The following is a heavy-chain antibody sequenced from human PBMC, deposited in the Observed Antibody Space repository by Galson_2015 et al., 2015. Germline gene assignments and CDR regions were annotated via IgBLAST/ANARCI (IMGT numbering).Heavy chain of an antibody. CDR1: GFTFTNQV. Sequence: SLRLSCAASGFTFTNQVMTWVRQGPGKGLQWVSSIGGSAGSTYYADSVKGRFTISRDNSRNTLYLQMHTLRAEDTAIYYCANVPGVRGQGTLVTVS. D-gene: IGHD7-27*01. V-gene: IGHV3-23*01. J-gene: IGHJ4*01. CDR3: ANVPGV. CDR2: IGGSAGST.